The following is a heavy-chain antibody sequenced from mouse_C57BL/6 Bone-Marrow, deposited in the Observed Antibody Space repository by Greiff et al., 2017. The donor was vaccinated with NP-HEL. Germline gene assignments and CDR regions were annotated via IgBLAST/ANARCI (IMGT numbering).Heavy chain of an antibody. D-gene: IGHD1-1*01. CDR1: GYSFTGYY. J-gene: IGHJ2*01. Sequence: VQLKQSGPELVKPGASVKISCKASGYSFTGYYMNWVKQSPEKSLEWIGEINPSTGGTTYNQKFKAKATLTVDKSSSTAYMQLKSLTSEDSAVYYCARPLAYYYGSSHFDYWGQGTTLTVSS. V-gene: IGHV1-42*01. CDR2: INPSTGGT. CDR3: ARPLAYYYGSSHFDY.